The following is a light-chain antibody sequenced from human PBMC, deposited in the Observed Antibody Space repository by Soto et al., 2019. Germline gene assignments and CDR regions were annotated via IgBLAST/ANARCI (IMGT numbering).Light chain of an antibody. CDR1: QSVSGC. V-gene: IGKV3-11*01. J-gene: IGKJ4*01. CDR3: QQRCNWPPVT. CDR2: DAS. Sequence: EILLTQSPATPSFSPGGRATLPRRASQSVSGCLAWYQQKPGQAPRLLIFDASNRATGIPARFSGSGSGTDFTLTISSLEPEDFAIYYCQQRCNWPPVTFGGGTKVDIK.